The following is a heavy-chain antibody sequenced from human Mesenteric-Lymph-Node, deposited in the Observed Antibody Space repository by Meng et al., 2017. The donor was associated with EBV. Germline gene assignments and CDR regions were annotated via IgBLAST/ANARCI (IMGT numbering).Heavy chain of an antibody. J-gene: IGHJ5*02. CDR3: ARGGGEYSGYDPKWLDP. D-gene: IGHD5-12*01. Sequence: QLQFQRSGSGPVKASQTRSLTCAGSGGSISSGGYPWSWIRQPPGKGLEWIGYIYHSGSTYYNPSLKSRVTIIVDRSKNQFSLKLSSVTAADTAVYYCARGGGEYSGYDPKWLDPWGQGTLVTVSS. CDR2: IYHSGST. V-gene: IGHV4-30-2*01. CDR1: GGSISSGGYP.